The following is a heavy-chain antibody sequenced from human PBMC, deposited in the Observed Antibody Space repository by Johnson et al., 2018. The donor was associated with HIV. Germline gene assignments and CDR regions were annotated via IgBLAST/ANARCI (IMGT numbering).Heavy chain of an antibody. D-gene: IGHD2-8*02. J-gene: IGHJ3*02. CDR1: GFTFSSYA. CDR3: AKHIVLVVYAIGAAFDI. Sequence: QVQLVESGGGVVQPGRSLSLSCAASGFTFSSYAMNWVRQAPGKGLEWVAVISYDGSDKYYADSVKGRFTISRDNSKNTLYLQMNSLRAEDTAVYYCAKHIVLVVYAIGAAFDIWGQGTMVTVSS. V-gene: IGHV3-30*04. CDR2: ISYDGSDK.